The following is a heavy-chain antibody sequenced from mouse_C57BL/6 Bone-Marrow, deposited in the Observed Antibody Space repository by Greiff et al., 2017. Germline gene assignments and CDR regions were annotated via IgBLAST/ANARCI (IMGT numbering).Heavy chain of an antibody. CDR1: GYTFTGYT. J-gene: IGHJ4*01. Sequence: VQLQQSGAELARPGASVKMSCKASGYTFTGYTMHWVKQRTGQGLEWIGYINPSSGYTKYNQKFKDKATLTADKSSSTAYMQLNSLTSEDSAVYYYAKAGWMDYWGQGTSVTVSS. CDR3: AKAGWMDY. V-gene: IGHV1-4*01. CDR2: INPSSGYT.